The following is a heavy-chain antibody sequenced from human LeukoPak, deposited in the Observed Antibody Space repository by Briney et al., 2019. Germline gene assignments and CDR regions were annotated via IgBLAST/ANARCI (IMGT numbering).Heavy chain of an antibody. D-gene: IGHD1-26*01. CDR3: AEEVGNTYPTFDY. CDR1: GFTFSSYE. Sequence: QPGGSLRLSCAASGFTFSSYEMNWVRQAPGKGLEWVSYISSSSNTMYYADSVKGRFTISRDNSKNTLYLQMNSLRVEDTAVYYCAEEVGNTYPTFDYWGQGTLVTVSS. J-gene: IGHJ4*02. CDR2: ISSSSNTM. V-gene: IGHV3-48*03.